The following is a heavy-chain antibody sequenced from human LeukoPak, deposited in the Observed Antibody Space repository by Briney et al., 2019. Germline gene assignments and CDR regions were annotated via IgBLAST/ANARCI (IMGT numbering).Heavy chain of an antibody. CDR3: ARVVTIFGVVYFDY. CDR1: GGSFSGCY. D-gene: IGHD3-3*01. J-gene: IGHJ4*02. Sequence: SETLSLTCAVYGGSFSGCYWSWIRQPPGKGLEWIGEINHSGSTNYNPSLKSRVTISVDTSKNQFSLKLSSVTAADTAVYYCARVVTIFGVVYFDYWGQGTLVTVSS. V-gene: IGHV4-34*01. CDR2: INHSGST.